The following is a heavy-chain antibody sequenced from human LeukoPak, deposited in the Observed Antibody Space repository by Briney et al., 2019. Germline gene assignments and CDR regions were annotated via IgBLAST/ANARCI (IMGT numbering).Heavy chain of an antibody. CDR3: ARGKFDSSGYYIDY. CDR1: GGSFDDYH. D-gene: IGHD3-22*01. CDR2: ISGSGSYI. J-gene: IGHJ4*02. V-gene: IGHV3-21*06. Sequence: PSETLSLTCEVNGGSFDDYHWTWIRQSPGKGLEWVSAISGSGSYISYADSMKGRFTISRDSAKNSVYLQMNSLRSEDTAVYYCARGKFDSSGYYIDYWGQGTLVTVSS.